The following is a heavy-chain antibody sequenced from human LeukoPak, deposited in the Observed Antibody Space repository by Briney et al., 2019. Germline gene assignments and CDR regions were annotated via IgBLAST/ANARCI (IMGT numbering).Heavy chain of an antibody. Sequence: SGGSLRLSCSASGFTFSSYAMHWVRQAPGKGLEYVSAISSNGGSTYYADSVKGRFTISRDNSKNTLYLQMSSLRAEDTAVYYCVRDHEWGRAYFDYWGQGTLVTVSS. CDR3: VRDHEWGRAYFDY. CDR1: GFTFSSYA. V-gene: IGHV3-64D*06. CDR2: ISSNGGST. D-gene: IGHD1-26*01. J-gene: IGHJ4*02.